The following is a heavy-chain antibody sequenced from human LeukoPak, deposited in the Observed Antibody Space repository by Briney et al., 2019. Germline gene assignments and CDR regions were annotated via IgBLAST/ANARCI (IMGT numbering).Heavy chain of an antibody. J-gene: IGHJ3*01. CDR3: ARRWVYDKRAFDA. D-gene: IGHD3-16*01. CDR2: IYYTGTT. Sequence: SETLSLICTVSGGSISGTYYWSWIRPPPGKGLEWIGYIYYTGTTDSNPSLKSRVTISLDTSKNQFSLNLSSVTAADTAVYYCARRWVYDKRAFDAWGQGTMVTVSS. CDR1: GGSISGTYY. V-gene: IGHV4-59*08.